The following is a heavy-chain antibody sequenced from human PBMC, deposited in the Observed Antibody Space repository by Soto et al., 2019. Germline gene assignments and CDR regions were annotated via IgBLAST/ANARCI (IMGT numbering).Heavy chain of an antibody. V-gene: IGHV3-23*01. CDR3: AKAPWPTRYCSGGSCYSCFGY. D-gene: IGHD2-15*01. CDR2: ISGSGGST. CDR1: GFTFSSYA. J-gene: IGHJ4*02. Sequence: GGSLRLSCAASGFTFSSYAMSWVRQAPGKGLEWVSAISGSGGSTYYADSVKGRFTISRDNSKNTLYLQMNSLRAEDKAVYYCAKAPWPTRYCSGGSCYSCFGYWGQGTLVTVSS.